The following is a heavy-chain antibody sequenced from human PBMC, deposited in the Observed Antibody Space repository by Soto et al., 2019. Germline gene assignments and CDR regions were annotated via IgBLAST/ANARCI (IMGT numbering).Heavy chain of an antibody. CDR1: GYTFIRYG. CDR2: ISSYNGNT. CDR3: ARDRPTSSIRARDYYYAMDV. V-gene: IGHV1-18*01. J-gene: IGHJ6*02. D-gene: IGHD6-6*01. Sequence: QVQLVQSGAEVKKPGASVKVSCKASGYTFIRYGISWVRQAPGQGLEWMGWISSYNGNTNYAQKLQGRVTMTTDTATTTAYMERRSLRSDDTAVYYGARDRPTSSIRARDYYYAMDVWGQGTTVTVSS.